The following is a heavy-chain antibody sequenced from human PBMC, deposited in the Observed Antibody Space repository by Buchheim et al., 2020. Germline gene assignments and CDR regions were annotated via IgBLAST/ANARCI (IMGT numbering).Heavy chain of an antibody. J-gene: IGHJ2*01. V-gene: IGHV4-59*01. CDR2: ILYSGST. CDR3: ARRSESSGYSWYFDL. D-gene: IGHD3-22*01. CDR1: GGSISSFY. Sequence: HVQLQESGPGLVKPSETLSLSCAVSGGSISSFYWSWIRQSPGKKLEWVGYILYSGSTTYNHSLKGRVTMSVDTSTNQLSLELTSVTAADTAVYYCARRSESSGYSWYFDLWGRGT.